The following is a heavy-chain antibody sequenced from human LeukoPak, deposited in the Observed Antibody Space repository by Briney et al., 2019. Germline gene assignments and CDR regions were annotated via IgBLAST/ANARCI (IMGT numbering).Heavy chain of an antibody. Sequence: GESLKISCKGSGYSFTTYWIGWVRQMPGKGLEWMGIIYPGDSDTRYSPSFQGQVTISADKSISTAYLQWSSLKASDTALYYCARLKVLVRSEFDNWGQGTLVTVSS. CDR1: GYSFTTYW. CDR2: IYPGDSDT. V-gene: IGHV5-51*01. D-gene: IGHD2-15*01. CDR3: ARLKVLVRSEFDN. J-gene: IGHJ4*02.